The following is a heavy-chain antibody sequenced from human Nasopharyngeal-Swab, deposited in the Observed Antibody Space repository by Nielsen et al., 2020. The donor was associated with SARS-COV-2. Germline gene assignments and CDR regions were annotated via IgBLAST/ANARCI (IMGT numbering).Heavy chain of an antibody. D-gene: IGHD1-1*01. CDR2: IWYDGSNK. Sequence: GESLKISCAASGFTFSTFGMHWVRQAPGKGLEWVAVIWYDGSNKYYADSVKGRFTISRDNSKNTLYLQMNSLRVEDTAIYYCARDEAGTANSGFDYWGQGTLVNVSS. V-gene: IGHV3-33*01. CDR1: GFTFSTFG. J-gene: IGHJ4*02. CDR3: ARDEAGTANSGFDY.